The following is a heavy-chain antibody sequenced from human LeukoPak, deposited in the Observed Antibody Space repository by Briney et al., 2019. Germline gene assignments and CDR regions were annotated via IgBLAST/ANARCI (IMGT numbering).Heavy chain of an antibody. J-gene: IGHJ3*02. Sequence: ASVKVSCKASGYTFTSYDINWVRQATGQGLEWMGWMNPNSGNTGYAQKFQGRVTITRNTSISTAYMELSSLRSEDTAVYYCARRAIIYCTNGVCYGVDAFDIWGQGTMVTVSS. V-gene: IGHV1-8*03. CDR3: ARRAIIYCTNGVCYGVDAFDI. CDR1: GYTFTSYD. CDR2: MNPNSGNT. D-gene: IGHD2-8*01.